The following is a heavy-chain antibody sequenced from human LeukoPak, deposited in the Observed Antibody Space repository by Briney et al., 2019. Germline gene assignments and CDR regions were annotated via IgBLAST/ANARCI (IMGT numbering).Heavy chain of an antibody. J-gene: IGHJ4*02. V-gene: IGHV3-11*04. D-gene: IGHD5-18*01. Sequence: PGGSLRLPCAASGFTFSDYYMSWIRQAPGKGLEWVSYISSSGSTIYYADSVKGRFTIYRDNAKNSLYLQMDSLRAEDTAVYYFAREGKLLPLWTRVDYWGQGTLVTVSS. CDR1: GFTFSDYY. CDR3: AREGKLLPLWTRVDY. CDR2: ISSSGSTI.